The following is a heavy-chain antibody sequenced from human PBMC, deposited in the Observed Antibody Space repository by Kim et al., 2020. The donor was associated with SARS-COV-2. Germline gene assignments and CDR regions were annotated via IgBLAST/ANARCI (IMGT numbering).Heavy chain of an antibody. Sequence: KYYVDPVKDRFTISRDNAKNSLYLQMNRLRAEDTAGDYCARDRIRYSLDYWGQGTLVTVSS. V-gene: IGHV3-7*01. D-gene: IGHD1-26*01. CDR2: K. J-gene: IGHJ4*02. CDR3: ARDRIRYSLDY.